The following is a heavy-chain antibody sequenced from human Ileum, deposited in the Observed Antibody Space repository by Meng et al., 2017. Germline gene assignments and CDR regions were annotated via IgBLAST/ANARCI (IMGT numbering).Heavy chain of an antibody. Sequence: VSGPGSVQLSRALSIPCAGSGGAVGSSNGRSGVSQPPGNGLTCLGEIYHSEGTNYNPSIKSRVTISVAKSTNQFSLKLRSVTAADTAVYYCARESHYGGNFVTFDYWGQGTLVTVSS. J-gene: IGHJ4*02. CDR1: GGAVGSSNG. V-gene: IGHV4-4*02. CDR3: ARESHYGGNFVTFDY. CDR2: IYHSEGT. D-gene: IGHD4-23*01.